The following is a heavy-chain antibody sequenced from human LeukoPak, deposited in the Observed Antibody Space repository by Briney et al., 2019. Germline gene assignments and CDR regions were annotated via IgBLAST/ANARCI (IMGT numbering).Heavy chain of an antibody. CDR1: GFTVSSNY. CDR2: IYSGGST. J-gene: IGHJ4*02. Sequence: GGSLRLSCAASGFTVSSNYMSWVRQAPGKGLEWVSVIYSGGSTYYADSVKGRITISRENSKNPLYLQMTSLRAEDTAVYYCARETPSYYDSSGSFDYWGQGPLVTVSS. D-gene: IGHD3-22*01. V-gene: IGHV3-53*01. CDR3: ARETPSYYDSSGSFDY.